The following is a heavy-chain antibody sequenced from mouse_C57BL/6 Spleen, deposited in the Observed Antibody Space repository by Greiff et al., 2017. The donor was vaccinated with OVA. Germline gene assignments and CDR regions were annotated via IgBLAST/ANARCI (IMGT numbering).Heavy chain of an antibody. Sequence: EVQRVESGGGLVKPGGSLKLSCAASGFTFSSYTMSWVRQTPEKRLEWVATISGGGGNTYYPDSVKGRFTFSRDNAKNTLYLQMSSLRSEDTALYYSARLGDYGRFADWGQGTLVTVSA. V-gene: IGHV5-9*01. D-gene: IGHD2-4*01. CDR1: GFTFSSYT. CDR2: ISGGGGNT. J-gene: IGHJ3*01. CDR3: ARLGDYGRFAD.